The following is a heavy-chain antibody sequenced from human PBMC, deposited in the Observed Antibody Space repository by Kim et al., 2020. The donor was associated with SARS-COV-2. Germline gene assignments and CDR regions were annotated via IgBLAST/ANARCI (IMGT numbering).Heavy chain of an antibody. J-gene: IGHJ6*02. CDR2: ISYDERNK. V-gene: IGHV3-30*04. D-gene: IGHD1-1*01. CDR3: ARSRYNWHDCFYAMDV. Sequence: GGSLRLSCAASGFTFSGYAMHWVRQASGKGLGWVAIISYDERNKYYIDSVKGRFTISRDNSMNTLYLQMNSLRPEDTAVYYCARSRYNWHDCFYAMDVWGQGTTGTVSS. CDR1: GFTFSGYA.